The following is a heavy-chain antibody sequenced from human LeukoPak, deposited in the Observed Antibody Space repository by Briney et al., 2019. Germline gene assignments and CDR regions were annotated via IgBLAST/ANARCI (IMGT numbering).Heavy chain of an antibody. J-gene: IGHJ4*02. CDR2: ISSSSSTI. CDR1: GFTFSSYS. CDR3: ARDFSMVGGESDY. V-gene: IGHV3-48*01. Sequence: GGSLRLSCAASGFTFSSYSMNWVRQAPGKGLEWVSYISSSSSTIYYVDSVKGRFTTSRDNAKNSLYLQMTSLRAEDTAVYFCARDFSMVGGESDYWGQGTLVTVSS. D-gene: IGHD1-26*01.